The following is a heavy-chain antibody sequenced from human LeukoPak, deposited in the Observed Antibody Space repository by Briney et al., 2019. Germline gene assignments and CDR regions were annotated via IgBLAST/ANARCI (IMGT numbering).Heavy chain of an antibody. J-gene: IGHJ4*02. CDR3: ARGSYYSNTYDY. D-gene: IGHD1-26*01. CDR2: IIPIFGTA. V-gene: IGHV1-69*06. CDR1: GGTFSSYA. Sequence: SLKVSCKASGGTFSSYAISWVRQAPGQGLEWMGGIIPIFGTANYAQKFQGRVTITADKSTSTAYMELSSLRSEDTAVYYRARGSYYSNTYDYWGQGTLVTVSS.